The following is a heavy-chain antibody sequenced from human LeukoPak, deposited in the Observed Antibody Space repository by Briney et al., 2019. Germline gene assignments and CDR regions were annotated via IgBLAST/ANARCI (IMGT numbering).Heavy chain of an antibody. CDR3: ARASGWNDYGMDV. J-gene: IGHJ6*02. CDR2: INPNSGVT. V-gene: IGHV1-2*02. D-gene: IGHD6-19*01. CDR1: GYTFTGYY. Sequence: ATVKVSCKASGYTFTGYYMHWVRQAPGQGLEWMGWINPNSGVTYYAQNFQGRVTMTRDTSISTAYMELSRLTSDDTAVFYCARASGWNDYGMDVWGQGTTVTVSS.